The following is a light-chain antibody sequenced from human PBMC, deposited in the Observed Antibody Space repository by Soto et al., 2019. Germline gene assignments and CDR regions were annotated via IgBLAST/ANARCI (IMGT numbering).Light chain of an antibody. V-gene: IGLV1-47*01. CDR2: RNN. CDR3: ASLYDSLSGQV. CDR1: SSNIGRNY. J-gene: IGLJ2*01. Sequence: QSVLTQPPSASGTPGQRVTISCSGSSSNIGRNYVYWYQQLPGTAPKLLIYRNNQRPSGVPHRFSGSKPGTSATLASIGLRSDDDADYYCASLYDSLSGQVFGGGTKLTVL.